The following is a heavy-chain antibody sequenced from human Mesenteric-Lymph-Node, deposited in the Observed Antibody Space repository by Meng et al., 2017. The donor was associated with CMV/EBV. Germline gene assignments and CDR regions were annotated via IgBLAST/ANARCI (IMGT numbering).Heavy chain of an antibody. V-gene: IGHV4-39*01. CDR2: IYYSGAT. J-gene: IGHJ6*02. Sequence: SETLSLTCTVSGGSISVEFYYWGWIRQSPGKGLEWIGSIYYSGATYYNPSLGGRVTISLDTSKNQFSLNLKSVTAVDTSVYHCAAYAPIYYPYNLDVWGQGTTVTVSS. CDR1: GGSISVEFYY. CDR3: AAYAPIYYPYNLDV. D-gene: IGHD2-2*01.